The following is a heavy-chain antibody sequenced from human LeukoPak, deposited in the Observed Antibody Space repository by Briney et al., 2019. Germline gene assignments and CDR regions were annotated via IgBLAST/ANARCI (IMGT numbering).Heavy chain of an antibody. D-gene: IGHD5-12*01. Sequence: PGGSLRLSCAASGFTFSSYGMSWVRQAPGKGLEWVSAISGSGGSTYYADSVKGRFTISRDNSKNTLYLQMNSLRAEDTAVYYCAKDDQWLRHHYYYYYMDVWGKGTTVTVSS. J-gene: IGHJ6*03. CDR1: GFTFSSYG. CDR2: ISGSGGST. CDR3: AKDDQWLRHHYYYYYMDV. V-gene: IGHV3-23*01.